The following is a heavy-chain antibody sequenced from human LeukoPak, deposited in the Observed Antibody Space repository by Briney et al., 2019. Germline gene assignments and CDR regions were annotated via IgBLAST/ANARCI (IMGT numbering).Heavy chain of an antibody. D-gene: IGHD1-26*01. Sequence: SVKVSCKASGGTFSSYAISWVRQAPGQGLEWMGGIIPIFGTANYAQKFQGRVTITADESTSTAYMELSSLRSEDTAVYYCARGAVGIVGATTWWGQGTLVTVSS. V-gene: IGHV1-69*13. CDR3: ARGAVGIVGATTW. CDR1: GGTFSSYA. CDR2: IIPIFGTA. J-gene: IGHJ4*02.